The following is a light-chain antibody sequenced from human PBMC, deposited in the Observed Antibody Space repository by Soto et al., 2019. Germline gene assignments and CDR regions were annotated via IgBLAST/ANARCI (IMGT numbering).Light chain of an antibody. Sequence: EIVLTQSPGTLSLSPGEIATLSCRASQSVNSNYLAWFQQKRVQAPRLLIYDASNRATGIPARFSGSGSGTHFTLTISSLQPEDAAVYYCQQRSNWPPITFGQGTRLEIK. CDR3: QQRSNWPPIT. CDR2: DAS. CDR1: QSVNSNY. J-gene: IGKJ5*01. V-gene: IGKV3D-20*02.